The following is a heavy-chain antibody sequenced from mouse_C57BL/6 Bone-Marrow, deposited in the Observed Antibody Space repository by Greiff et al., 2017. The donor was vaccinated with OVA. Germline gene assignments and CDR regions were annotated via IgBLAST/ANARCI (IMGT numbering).Heavy chain of an antibody. D-gene: IGHD1-1*01. Sequence: QVHVKQSGAELVKPGASVKISCKASGYAFSSYWMNWVKQRPGKGLEWIGQIYPGDGDTNYNGKFKGKATLTADKSSSTAYMQLSSLTSEDSAVYFCARYYYGSRGFDYWGQGTTLTVSS. V-gene: IGHV1-80*01. CDR2: IYPGDGDT. CDR3: ARYYYGSRGFDY. J-gene: IGHJ2*01. CDR1: GYAFSSYW.